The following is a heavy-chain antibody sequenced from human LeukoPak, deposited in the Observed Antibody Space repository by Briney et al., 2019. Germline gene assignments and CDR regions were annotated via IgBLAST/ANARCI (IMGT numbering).Heavy chain of an antibody. J-gene: IGHJ4*02. V-gene: IGHV4-30-4*01. CDR3: ARVDYGSGSSYYFDY. Sequence: KPSETLSLTCTVSGGSISSGDYYWRWIRQPPGKGLEWLGYIYYSGSTYYNPSLKSRVTISVDTSKNQFSLKLSSVTAADTAVYYCARVDYGSGSSYYFDYWGQGTLVTVSS. CDR2: IYYSGST. D-gene: IGHD3-10*01. CDR1: GGSISSGDYY.